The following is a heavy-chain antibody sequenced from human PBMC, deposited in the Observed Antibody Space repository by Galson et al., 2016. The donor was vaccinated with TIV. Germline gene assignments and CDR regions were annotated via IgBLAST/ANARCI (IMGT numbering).Heavy chain of an antibody. CDR2: ISWKGDNI. CDR3: SKANVYFGLVVADGAFDA. CDR1: GFIFDEYA. J-gene: IGHJ3*01. Sequence: SLRLSCAASGFIFDEYAMHWVRQAPGKGLEWVSGISWKGDNIGYVDSVKGRFTITRDNAKNSLHLQMNSLGPVDTALYYCSKANVYFGLVVADGAFDAWGQGTMVTVSS. V-gene: IGHV3-9*01. D-gene: IGHD2-15*01.